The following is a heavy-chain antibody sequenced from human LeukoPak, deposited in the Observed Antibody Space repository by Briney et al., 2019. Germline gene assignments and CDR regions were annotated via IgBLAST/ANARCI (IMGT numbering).Heavy chain of an antibody. CDR3: AKVSLNMVNDAFDI. J-gene: IGHJ3*02. Sequence: GRSLRLSCAASGFTFSSYGMHWVRQAPGKGLEWVAVISYDGSNKYYADSVKGRFTISRGNSKNTLYLQMNSLRAEDTAMYYCAKVSLNMVNDAFDIWGQGTMVSVSS. V-gene: IGHV3-30*18. CDR2: ISYDGSNK. D-gene: IGHD4/OR15-4a*01. CDR1: GFTFSSYG.